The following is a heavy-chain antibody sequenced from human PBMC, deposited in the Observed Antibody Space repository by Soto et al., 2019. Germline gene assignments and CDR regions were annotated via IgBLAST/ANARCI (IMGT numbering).Heavy chain of an antibody. V-gene: IGHV1-8*01. CDR3: ARATAGTTFYYYYMDV. D-gene: IGHD1-7*01. Sequence: QVQLVQSGAEVKKPGASVKVSCKASGYTFTSYDINWVRQATGHGLEWMGWMNPNSGNTGYAQKFQGRVTMTRNTSISTAYMELSSLRSEDTAVYYCARATAGTTFYYYYMDVWGKGTTVTVSS. CDR1: GYTFTSYD. CDR2: MNPNSGNT. J-gene: IGHJ6*03.